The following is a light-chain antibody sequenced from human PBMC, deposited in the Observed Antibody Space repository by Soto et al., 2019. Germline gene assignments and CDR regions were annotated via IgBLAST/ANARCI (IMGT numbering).Light chain of an antibody. CDR1: QSVDSSY. CDR3: QQYGSSPRT. J-gene: IGKJ1*01. V-gene: IGKV3-20*01. Sequence: EIVLTQSTGTLSLSPGERATLSCRASQSVDSSYLAWYQQRPGQAPRLLIYVASNRATGIPDRFSGSGSGTDFTLTISSLEPEDFAVYYCQQYGSSPRTFGQGTKVDIK. CDR2: VAS.